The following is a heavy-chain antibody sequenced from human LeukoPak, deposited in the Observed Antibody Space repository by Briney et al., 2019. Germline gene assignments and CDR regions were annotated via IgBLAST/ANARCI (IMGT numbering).Heavy chain of an antibody. CDR3: ARDAVYSGSYIDH. CDR2: ISTSGSTI. CDR1: GFTFSNYE. D-gene: IGHD1-26*01. J-gene: IGHJ4*02. V-gene: IGHV3-48*03. Sequence: GGSLRLSCAASGFTFSNYEMNWVRQAPGKGLEWVSDISTSGSTIYYADSVKGRFTISRDNAKNSLYLQMNSLRAEDTAVYYCARDAVYSGSYIDHWGQGTLVTVSS.